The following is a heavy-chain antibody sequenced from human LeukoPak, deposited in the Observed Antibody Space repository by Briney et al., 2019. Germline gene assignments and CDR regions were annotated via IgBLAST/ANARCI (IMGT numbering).Heavy chain of an antibody. D-gene: IGHD3-22*01. CDR3: ARDFYDSSGYYHAIFDY. Sequence: SETLFLTCTVSGGSISSGGYYWSWIRQPPGKGLEWIGYIYHSGSTYYNPSLKSRVTISVDRSKNQFSLKLSSVTAADTAVYYCARDFYDSSGYYHAIFDYWGQGSLVTVSS. J-gene: IGHJ4*02. CDR2: IYHSGST. V-gene: IGHV4-30-2*01. CDR1: GGSISSGGYY.